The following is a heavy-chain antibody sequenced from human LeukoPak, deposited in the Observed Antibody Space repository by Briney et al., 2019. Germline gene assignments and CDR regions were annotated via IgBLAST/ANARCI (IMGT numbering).Heavy chain of an antibody. CDR1: GYTFTSYA. Sequence: GASVKVSCKASGYTFTSYAMHWVRQAPGQRLEWMGWINAGNGNTKYSQEFQGRVTITRDTSASTAYMELSSLRSEDMAVYYCARGYDSGGYSPYYFDYWGQGALVTVSS. V-gene: IGHV1-3*03. CDR3: ARGYDSGGYSPYYFDY. CDR2: INAGNGNT. D-gene: IGHD3-22*01. J-gene: IGHJ4*02.